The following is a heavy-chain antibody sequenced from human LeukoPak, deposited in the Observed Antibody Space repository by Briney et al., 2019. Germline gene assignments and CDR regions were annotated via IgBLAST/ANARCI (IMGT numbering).Heavy chain of an antibody. D-gene: IGHD2-15*01. V-gene: IGHV3-7*01. CDR2: IKQGGSEK. CDR1: GFTFSSYW. Sequence: GGSLRLSCAASGFTFSSYWMSWVRQAPGKGLEWVANIKQGGSEKYYVDSVKGRFTISRDNAKNSLYLQMNSLRAEDTAVYYCARVPPPLYCSGGSCFYWGQGTLVTVSS. J-gene: IGHJ4*02. CDR3: ARVPPPLYCSGGSCFY.